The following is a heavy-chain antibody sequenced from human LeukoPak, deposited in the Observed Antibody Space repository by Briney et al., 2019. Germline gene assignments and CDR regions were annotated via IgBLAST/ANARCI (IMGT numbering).Heavy chain of an antibody. CDR3: ARIDMIRRVISPPDH. V-gene: IGHV3-48*02. Sequence: PGGSLRLSCAASGFSFSTYSMNWVRQAPGKGLEWVSYITSSSSNIYYADSVKGRFTISRDNAKNSLYLQMNSLRDEDTAVYYCARIDMIRRVISPPDHWGQGTLVTVSS. D-gene: IGHD3-10*01. J-gene: IGHJ4*02. CDR1: GFSFSTYS. CDR2: ITSSSSNI.